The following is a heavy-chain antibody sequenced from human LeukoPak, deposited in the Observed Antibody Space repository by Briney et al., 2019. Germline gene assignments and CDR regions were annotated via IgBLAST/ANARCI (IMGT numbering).Heavy chain of an antibody. CDR2: IHSDGINT. CDR3: ARVAYISTWYVDY. Sequence: GGSLRLSCEASGFTFSSFSMHWVRQAPGKGLEGVSRIHSDGINTNYADFVKGRFTISRDNAKNALYLQMNSLRAEDTAVYYCARVAYISTWYVDYWGQGTLVNVPS. J-gene: IGHJ4*02. V-gene: IGHV3-74*01. D-gene: IGHD6-13*01. CDR1: GFTFSSFS.